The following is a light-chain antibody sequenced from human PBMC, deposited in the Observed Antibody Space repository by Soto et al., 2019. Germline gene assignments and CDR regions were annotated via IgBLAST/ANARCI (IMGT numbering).Light chain of an antibody. Sequence: EIVLTQSPATLSLSPGERATLSCRASQSVSSYLAWYQQKPGQAPRLLIYDASNRATGIPARFSGSGSGTDFTLTISSLEPEDFAVYYCQQRSNWPPWLTFGRGTKVEIK. CDR1: QSVSSY. CDR3: QQRSNWPPWLT. V-gene: IGKV3-11*01. CDR2: DAS. J-gene: IGKJ4*01.